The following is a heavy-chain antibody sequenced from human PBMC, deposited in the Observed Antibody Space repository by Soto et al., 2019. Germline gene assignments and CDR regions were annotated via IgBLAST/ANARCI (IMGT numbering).Heavy chain of an antibody. J-gene: IGHJ4*02. CDR1: GFTFSSYA. CDR3: ARDHYDRATYYFDY. D-gene: IGHD3-22*01. V-gene: IGHV3-30-3*01. Sequence: VQLVESGGGVVQPGRSMRLSCAASGFTFSSYAMHWVRQAPGKGLEWVAVISYDGSNKYYADSVKGRFTISRDNSKNTLYLQMNSLRAEDTAVYYCARDHYDRATYYFDYWGQGTLVTVSS. CDR2: ISYDGSNK.